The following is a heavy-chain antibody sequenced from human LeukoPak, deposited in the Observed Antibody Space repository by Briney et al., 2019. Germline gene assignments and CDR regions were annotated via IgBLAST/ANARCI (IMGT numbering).Heavy chain of an antibody. D-gene: IGHD5-18*01. CDR3: VRHNYGYDY. V-gene: IGHV3-74*01. J-gene: IGHJ4*02. CDR1: GFTFNRYW. CDR2: ILNDGGST. Sequence: PGGSLRLSCAASGFTFNRYWMHWVRQAPGEGPVWVAHILNDGGSTSYADSVKGRFTISRDNAKNTLSLQMNSLRAEDTAVYYCVRHNYGYDYWGQGTPATVPS.